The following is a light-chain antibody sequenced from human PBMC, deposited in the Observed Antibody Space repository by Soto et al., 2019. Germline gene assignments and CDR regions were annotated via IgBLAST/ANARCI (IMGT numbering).Light chain of an antibody. J-gene: IGLJ3*02. CDR1: SSDIGSYNY. CDR2: EVS. Sequence: QSALTQPASVSGSLGQSITISCTGTSSDIGSYNYVSWYQQHPGKAPKLMIFEVSNRPSGASNRFSGSKSANTASLTISGLQAEDEADYYCSSSTTTNTWVFGGGTKVTVL. V-gene: IGLV2-14*01. CDR3: SSSTTTNTWV.